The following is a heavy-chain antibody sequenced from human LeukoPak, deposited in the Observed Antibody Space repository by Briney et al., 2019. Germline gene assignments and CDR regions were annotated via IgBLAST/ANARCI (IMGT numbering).Heavy chain of an antibody. CDR1: GFTLSSYA. J-gene: IGHJ5*02. CDR2: ISYDGSNK. CDR3: ARAYSSSWPNWFDP. D-gene: IGHD6-13*01. V-gene: IGHV3-30-3*01. Sequence: GGSLRLSCAASGFTLSSYAMHWVRQAPGKGLEWVAVISYDGSNKYYADSVKGRFTISRDNSKNTLYLQMNSLRAEDTAVYYCARAYSSSWPNWFDPWGQGTLVTVSS.